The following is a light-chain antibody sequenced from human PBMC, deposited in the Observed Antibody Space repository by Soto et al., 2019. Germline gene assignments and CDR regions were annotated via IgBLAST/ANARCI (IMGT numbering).Light chain of an antibody. CDR1: ETVGSN. V-gene: IGKV3-11*02. Sequence: VLTQSPDTLSLSPGERATLSCRATETVGSNLAWFQQKPGQTPRLLIYDASTRVTGIPARFRGSGYGRDFTLTISSLEPEDFAVYYCQQRSVWPPLYFGGGTKVEIK. CDR3: QQRSVWPPLY. J-gene: IGKJ4*01. CDR2: DAS.